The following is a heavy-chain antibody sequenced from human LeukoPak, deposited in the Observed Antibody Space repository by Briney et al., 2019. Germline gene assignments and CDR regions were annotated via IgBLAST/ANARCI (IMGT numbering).Heavy chain of an antibody. CDR1: GFTFSSYG. CDR2: IWYDGSNK. V-gene: IGHV3-33*01. CDR3: TSWGDTTAEYFQR. Sequence: GRSLRLSCAASGFTFSSYGMHWVRQAPGKGLEWVAVIWYDGSNKYYIDSVKGRFTISRDNSKNTLYMQMNSLRAEDTAVYYCTSWGDTTAEYFQRWGQGTLVTVSS. J-gene: IGHJ1*01. D-gene: IGHD2-21*02.